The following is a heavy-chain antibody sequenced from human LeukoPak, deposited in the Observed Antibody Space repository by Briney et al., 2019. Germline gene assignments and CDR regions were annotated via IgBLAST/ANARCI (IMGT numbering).Heavy chain of an antibody. D-gene: IGHD3-9*01. CDR3: ARGTHFDWFKIDY. V-gene: IGHV4-59*01. J-gene: IGHJ4*02. CDR1: GGSISSYY. CDR2: IYYSGST. Sequence: SETLSLTCTVSGGSISSYYWSWIRQPPGKGLEWIGYIYYSGSTNYNPSLKSRVTISVDTSKNQFSLKLSSVTAADTAVYYCARGTHFDWFKIDYWGQGTLVTVSS.